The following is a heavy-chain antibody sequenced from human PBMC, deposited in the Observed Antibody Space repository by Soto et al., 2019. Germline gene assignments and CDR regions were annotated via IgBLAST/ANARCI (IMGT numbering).Heavy chain of an antibody. CDR3: AGSSIGYSYAYPLDY. CDR2: IYYSGSA. V-gene: IGHV4-39*01. Sequence: SETLSLTCTVSGGSISSSSYYWGWIRQPPGKGLEWIGSIYYSGSAYYTPSLQSRVTISRDTSKNQLSLKLSSVTAADTSVYYCAGSSIGYSYAYPLDYWGQGTLVTVSS. CDR1: GGSISSSSYY. D-gene: IGHD5-18*01. J-gene: IGHJ4*02.